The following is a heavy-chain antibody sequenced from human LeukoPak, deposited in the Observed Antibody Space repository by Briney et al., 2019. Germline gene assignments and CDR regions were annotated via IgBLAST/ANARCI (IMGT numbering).Heavy chain of an antibody. CDR3: ARSLREEYYYDSSGYVGY. CDR2: INPSGGST. J-gene: IGHJ4*02. D-gene: IGHD3-22*01. Sequence: ASVKVSCKASGYTFTSYYMHWVRQAPGQGLEWMGIINPSGGSTSYAQKFQGRVTMTRDTFTSTVYMELSSLRSEDTAVYYCARSLREEYYYDSSGYVGYWGQGTLVTVSS. CDR1: GYTFTSYY. V-gene: IGHV1-46*01.